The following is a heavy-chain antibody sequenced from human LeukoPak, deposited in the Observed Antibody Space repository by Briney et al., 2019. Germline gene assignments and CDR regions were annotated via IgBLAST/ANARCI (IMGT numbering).Heavy chain of an antibody. D-gene: IGHD3-16*02. CDR3: ARIYPALFDN. CDR1: GGSISSSSYC. J-gene: IGHJ4*02. V-gene: IGHV4-39*07. CDR2: IYYSGST. Sequence: SETLSLTCTVSGGSISSSSYCWGWIRQPPGKGLEWIGSIYYSGSTYYNPSLKSRVTMSVDTSKNQFSLKLSSVTAADTAVYYCARIYPALFDNWGQGTLVIVSS.